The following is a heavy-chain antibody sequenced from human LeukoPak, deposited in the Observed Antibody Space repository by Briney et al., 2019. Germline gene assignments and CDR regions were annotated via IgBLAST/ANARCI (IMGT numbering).Heavy chain of an antibody. V-gene: IGHV3-11*04. CDR1: GFTFSDYY. Sequence: PGGSLRLSCAASGFTFSDYYMSWLRQAPGKGLEGVSFLSSSGDTIYYADSVRGRFTISRDNAKNSLYLQMTSLRAEDTALYYCAQIFSRYSYGNPPLDFWGQGTLVTVPS. D-gene: IGHD5-18*01. CDR3: AQIFSRYSYGNPPLDF. CDR2: LSSSGDTI. J-gene: IGHJ4*02.